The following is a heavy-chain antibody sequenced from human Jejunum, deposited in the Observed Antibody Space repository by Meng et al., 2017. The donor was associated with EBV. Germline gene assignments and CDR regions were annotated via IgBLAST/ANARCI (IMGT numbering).Heavy chain of an antibody. Sequence: VRLWESGGGLAQPGGFLRLATAASGFTFTHDAMSWGRQAPGKGLEWVSVITGSGGSTYYADSVKGRFTISRDSSKNTLYLQMNSLRAEDTAVYYCAKLVRDWGQGTLVTVSS. CDR3: AKLVRD. V-gene: IGHV3-23*01. D-gene: IGHD2/OR15-2a*01. CDR2: ITGSGGST. J-gene: IGHJ4*02. CDR1: GFTFTHDA.